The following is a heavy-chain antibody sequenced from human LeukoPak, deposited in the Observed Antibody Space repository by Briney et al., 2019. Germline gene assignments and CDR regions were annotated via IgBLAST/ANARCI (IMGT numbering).Heavy chain of an antibody. CDR2: IYYSWST. J-gene: IGHJ5*02. V-gene: IGHV4-34*11. D-gene: IGHD6-19*01. CDR3: EKTPVSSCGWYGGLSSDRGFGP. Sequence: SETLTLTCAVCGESFSGYYWSWIRKPPGKGLEGLGCIYYSWSTHYNPSLKSLVNIYIETPKNQFSLNLSSVTPAHTCVFFCEKTPVSSCGWYGGLSSDRGFGPWGQRTLVTVS. CDR1: GESFSGYY.